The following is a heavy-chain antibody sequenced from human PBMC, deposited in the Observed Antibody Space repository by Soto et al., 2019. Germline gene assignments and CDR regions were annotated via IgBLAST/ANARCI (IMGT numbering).Heavy chain of an antibody. CDR2: IKSKTDGGTT. CDR1: GFTFSNAW. V-gene: IGHV3-15*01. Sequence: GGSLRLSCAASGFTFSNAWMSWVRQAPGKGLEWVGRIKSKTDGGTTDYAAPVKGRFTISRDDSKNTLYLQMNSLKTEDTAVYYCTTDPGYSSSWYWSGEELFDYWGQGTLVTVSS. J-gene: IGHJ4*02. CDR3: TTDPGYSSSWYWSGEELFDY. D-gene: IGHD6-13*01.